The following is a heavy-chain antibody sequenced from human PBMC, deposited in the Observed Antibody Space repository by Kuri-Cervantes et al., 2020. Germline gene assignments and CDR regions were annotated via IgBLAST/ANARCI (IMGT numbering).Heavy chain of an antibody. J-gene: IGHJ4*02. D-gene: IGHD3-16*01. CDR1: GFTFSDYY. Sequence: GESLKISCAASGFTFSDYYMSWIRQAPGEGLEWVSYISSSGSTIYYADSVKGRFTISRDNAKNSLYLQMNSLRAEDTAVYYCASYTNFWGSYTEYWGQGTLVTVSS. V-gene: IGHV3-11*01. CDR3: ASYTNFWGSYTEY. CDR2: ISSSGSTI.